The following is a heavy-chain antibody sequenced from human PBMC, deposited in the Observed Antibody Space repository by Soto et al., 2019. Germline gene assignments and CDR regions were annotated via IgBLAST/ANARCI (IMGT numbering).Heavy chain of an antibody. CDR1: GVSLTSGNW. V-gene: IGHV4-4*02. J-gene: IGHJ4*02. Sequence: TSETLSLTCAVSGVSLTSGNWWTWVRQSPQRGLEYIGEIFHDGTANYYPSFERRVAMSVDTSRNQFSLKLTSVTAADTAVYFCARLVYDTRLNYMYFDFWGPGTLVTVSS. CDR2: IFHDGTA. D-gene: IGHD3-10*01. CDR3: ARLVYDTRLNYMYFDF.